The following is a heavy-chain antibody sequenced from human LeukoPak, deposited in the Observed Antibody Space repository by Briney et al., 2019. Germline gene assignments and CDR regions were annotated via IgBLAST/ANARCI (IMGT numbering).Heavy chain of an antibody. V-gene: IGHV1-2*02. J-gene: IGHJ4*02. CDR2: INPNSGGT. D-gene: IGHD3-22*01. Sequence: ASVKLSCTASGYTFTGYYMHWVRQAPGQGLEWMGWINPNSGGTNYAQKLRGRVTMTRDTAISTAYMELSRLISDDTAVYYCARSTYYYDSSGYFPAGWFDYWGQGTLVTVSS. CDR3: ARSTYYYDSSGYFPAGWFDY. CDR1: GYTFTGYY.